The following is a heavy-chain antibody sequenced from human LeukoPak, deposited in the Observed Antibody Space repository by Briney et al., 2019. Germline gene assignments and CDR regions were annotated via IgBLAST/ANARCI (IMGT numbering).Heavy chain of an antibody. J-gene: IGHJ4*02. V-gene: IGHV3-21*01. CDR3: ARAATGTFDY. Sequence: GGSLRHSCAASGFTFSSYSMNWVRQAPGKGLEWVSYISSSSTYIYYADSVKGRFTISRDNAKNSLDLQMNSLRAEDTAVYYCARAATGTFDYWGQGTLVTVSS. CDR1: GFTFSSYS. CDR2: ISSSSTYI. D-gene: IGHD1-7*01.